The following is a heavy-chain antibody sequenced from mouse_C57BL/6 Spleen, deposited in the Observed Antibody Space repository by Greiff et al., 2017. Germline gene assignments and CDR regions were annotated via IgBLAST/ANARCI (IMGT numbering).Heavy chain of an antibody. CDR1: GYAFTNYL. D-gene: IGHD1-1*01. J-gene: IGHJ3*01. CDR2: SNPGSGGT. CDR3: ARNGGYYGSSFEGFAY. V-gene: IGHV1-54*01. Sequence: QVQLKESGAELVRPGTSVKVSCKASGYAFTNYLIEWVKQRPGQGLEWIGVSNPGSGGTNYNEKFKGKATLTADKSSSTAYMQLSSLTSEDSAVYFCARNGGYYGSSFEGFAYWGQGTLVTVSA.